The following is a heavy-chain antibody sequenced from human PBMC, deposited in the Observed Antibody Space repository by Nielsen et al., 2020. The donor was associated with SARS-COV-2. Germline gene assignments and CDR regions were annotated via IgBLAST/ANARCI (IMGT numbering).Heavy chain of an antibody. J-gene: IGHJ5*02. V-gene: IGHV7-4-1*02. CDR3: AKDRGSNVDDWFDP. CDR1: GYTFTSDP. D-gene: IGHD5-12*01. CDR2: INTNTGNP. Sequence: ASVKVSCKASGYTFTSDPMNWVRQAPGQGLEWMGWINTNTGNPTYAQGFTGRFVFSLDTSVSTAYLQISSLKAEDTAVYYCAKDRGSNVDDWFDPWGQGTLVTVSS.